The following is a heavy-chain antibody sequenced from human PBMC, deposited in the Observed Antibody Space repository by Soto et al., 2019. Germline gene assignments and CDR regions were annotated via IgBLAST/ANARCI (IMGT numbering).Heavy chain of an antibody. CDR1: GFTFSSYS. V-gene: IGHV3-48*02. CDR2: ISSRSSTI. Sequence: GGSLRLSCAASGFTFSSYSMNWVRQAPGKGLEWVSYISSRSSTIYYADSVKGRFTISRDNAKNPLYLQMNSLRDEDTAVYYCARDQGAGWFGRYFDLWGRGTLVTVSS. J-gene: IGHJ2*01. CDR3: ARDQGAGWFGRYFDL. D-gene: IGHD3-10*01.